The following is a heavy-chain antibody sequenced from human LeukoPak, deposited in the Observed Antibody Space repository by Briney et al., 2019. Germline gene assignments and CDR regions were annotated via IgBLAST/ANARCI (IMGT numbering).Heavy chain of an antibody. Sequence: GGSLRLSCAASGFNFDGFALFWVRQAPGQGLEYVSGINWNGGSVDYADSVKGRFTTSRDNAKNSLYLQMNSLRVEDTALYYCAKGTGGYYGPFDSWGQGTLVTVSS. D-gene: IGHD3-22*01. CDR3: AKGTGGYYGPFDS. J-gene: IGHJ4*02. CDR2: INWNGGSV. V-gene: IGHV3-9*01. CDR1: GFNFDGFA.